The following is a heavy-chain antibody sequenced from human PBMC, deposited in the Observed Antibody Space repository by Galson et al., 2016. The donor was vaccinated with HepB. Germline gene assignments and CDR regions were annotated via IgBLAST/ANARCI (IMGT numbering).Heavy chain of an antibody. J-gene: IGHJ6*02. CDR3: TRLRFFSAANYFYGMDV. D-gene: IGHD3-10*01. CDR2: TFPGDSDT. V-gene: IGHV5-51*01. Sequence: QSGAEVKKPGESLKISCKGSGYSFASYWIGWVRQMPGKGLAYMGITFPGDSDTTYSPSFQGQVTLAVDKSISTAYLQWSSLEASDTAMYYCTRLRFFSAANYFYGMDVWGQGTTVTVSS. CDR1: GYSFASYW.